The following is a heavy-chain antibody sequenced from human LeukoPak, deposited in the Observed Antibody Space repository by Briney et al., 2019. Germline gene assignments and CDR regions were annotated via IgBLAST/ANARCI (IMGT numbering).Heavy chain of an antibody. J-gene: IGHJ6*02. CDR1: GLRFSSYD. CDR2: IGVSGGGT. CDR3: AKEDAIPFYYYGMDV. Sequence: GGSLRLSCVVSGLRFSSYDMNWVRQAPGKGLEWVSVIGVSGGGTYYAESVKGRFTISRDNSKNTLYLQMNSLRAEDTAVYYCAKEDAIPFYYYGMDVWGQGTTVTVSS. V-gene: IGHV3-23*01. D-gene: IGHD2-8*01.